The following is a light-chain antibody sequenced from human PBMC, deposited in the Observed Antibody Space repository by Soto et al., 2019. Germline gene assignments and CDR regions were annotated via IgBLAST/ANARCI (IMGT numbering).Light chain of an antibody. J-gene: IGLJ1*01. CDR3: RSYTSSNTYV. CDR2: HVT. CDR1: TSDIGDYNY. V-gene: IGLV2-14*01. Sequence: QSVLTQPASVSGSPGQSITISCTGTTSDIGDYNYVSWYQQHAGKAPKLMIYHVTNRPSGVSDRFSGSKSGNTASLTISGLQAEDEADYYCRSYTSSNTYVFGTGTKVTGL.